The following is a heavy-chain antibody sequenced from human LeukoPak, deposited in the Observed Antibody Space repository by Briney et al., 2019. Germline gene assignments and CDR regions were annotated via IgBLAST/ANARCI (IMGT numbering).Heavy chain of an antibody. CDR3: ARGERYAQALFAY. CDR1: GFTFSSYG. V-gene: IGHV3-33*01. D-gene: IGHD5-24*01. J-gene: IGHJ4*02. Sequence: GGSLRLSCAASGFTFSSYGMHWVSQAPGKGLEWVAAIWYNGSNKYYADSVQGRLTIPRDNSKNPLYLQMNSLRAEDTAVYYCARGERYAQALFAYWREGPLVPVSS. CDR2: IWYNGSNK.